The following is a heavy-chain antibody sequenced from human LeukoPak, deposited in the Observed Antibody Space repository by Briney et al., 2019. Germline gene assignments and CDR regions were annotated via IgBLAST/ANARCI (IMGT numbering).Heavy chain of an antibody. D-gene: IGHD6-19*01. CDR2: TYHSGST. V-gene: IGHV4-4*02. CDR3: ARDKVHIAVAGTYYYGMDV. Sequence: KSSETLSLTCAVSGGPISSSNWWSWVRQPPGKGLEWIGETYHSGSTNYNPSLKSRVTISVDKSKNQFSLKLSSVTAADTAVYYCARDKVHIAVAGTYYYGMDVWGKGTTVTVSS. CDR1: GGPISSSNW. J-gene: IGHJ6*04.